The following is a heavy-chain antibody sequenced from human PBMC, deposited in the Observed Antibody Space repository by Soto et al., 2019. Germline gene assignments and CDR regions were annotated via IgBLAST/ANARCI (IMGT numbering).Heavy chain of an antibody. V-gene: IGHV1-69*13. CDR3: ARLSSIGLLPNKHPLGACLYL. D-gene: IGHD2-21*02. J-gene: IGHJ5*02. CDR1: GGTFNTYT. CDR2: ITPIFGRA. Sequence: SVKVSCKPSGGTFNTYTINWVRQDHGQGLEWMGGITPIFGRANYAQKFQDRVTITADESTNTADIELRDLTSDDSAVYYCARLSSIGLLPNKHPLGACLYLCGKGALVTVSS.